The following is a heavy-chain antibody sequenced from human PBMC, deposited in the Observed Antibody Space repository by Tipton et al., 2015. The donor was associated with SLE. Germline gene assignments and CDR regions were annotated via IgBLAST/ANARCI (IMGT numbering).Heavy chain of an antibody. CDR3: ATLHSGYDYYYYGMDV. V-gene: IGHV4-4*07. Sequence: TLSLTCTVSGDSFSSYYWSWIRQPAGKGLEWIGRVSISGNTNYNPSLKSRVTMSLDTSKNQLSLELTSVTAADTAVYYCATLHSGYDYYYYGMDVWGQGTTVTVSS. CDR2: VSISGNT. J-gene: IGHJ6*02. CDR1: GDSFSSYY. D-gene: IGHD5-12*01.